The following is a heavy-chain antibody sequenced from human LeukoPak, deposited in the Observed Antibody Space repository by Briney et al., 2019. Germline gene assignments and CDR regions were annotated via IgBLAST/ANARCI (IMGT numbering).Heavy chain of an antibody. CDR1: GGSFSSYY. Sequence: SETLSLTCAVYGGSFSSYYWNWIRQPPGKGLEWIGEIYHIGSTDYNPSLKSRVTISVDTSKNQFSLKLSSVTAADTAVYYCASERGYDYYYYYMDVWGKGTTVTISS. D-gene: IGHD5-12*01. CDR2: IYHIGST. V-gene: IGHV4-34*01. J-gene: IGHJ6*03. CDR3: ASERGYDYYYYYMDV.